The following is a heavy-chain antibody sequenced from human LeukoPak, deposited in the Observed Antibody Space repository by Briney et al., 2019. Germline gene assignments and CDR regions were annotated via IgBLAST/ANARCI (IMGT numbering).Heavy chain of an antibody. CDR1: GFAFSDDS. CDR3: AKEKGGATRYYYYGMDV. CDR2: ISSTSKYI. J-gene: IGHJ6*02. V-gene: IGHV3-21*04. D-gene: IGHD1-26*01. Sequence: GGSPRLSCVASGFAFSDDSMNWVRQPPGKGLEWVSSISSTSKYIYYADSVKGRFTISRDNAKNSLYLQMNSLRAEDTALYYCAKEKGGATRYYYYGMDVWGQGTTVTVSS.